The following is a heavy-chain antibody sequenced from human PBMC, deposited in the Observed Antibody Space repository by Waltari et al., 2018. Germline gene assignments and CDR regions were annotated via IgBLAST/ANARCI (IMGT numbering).Heavy chain of an antibody. J-gene: IGHJ3*02. CDR2: ISWNSGSI. Sequence: EVQLVESGGGLVQPGRSLRLSCAASGFTFDDYAMHWVRQAPGKGLEWVSGISWNSGSIGYADSVKGRFTISRDNAKNSLYLQMNSLRAEDTALYYCAKDRGQWLDAFDIWGQGTMVTVSS. CDR3: AKDRGQWLDAFDI. V-gene: IGHV3-9*01. CDR1: GFTFDDYA. D-gene: IGHD6-19*01.